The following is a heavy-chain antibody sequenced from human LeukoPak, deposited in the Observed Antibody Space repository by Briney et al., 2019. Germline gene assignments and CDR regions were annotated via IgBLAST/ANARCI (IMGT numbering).Heavy chain of an antibody. CDR2: INSDGSST. CDR3: ARGPIQDSGRYYVGDY. V-gene: IGHV3-74*01. D-gene: IGHD1-26*01. J-gene: IGHJ4*02. Sequence: GGSLRLSCAASGFTFSTYWMHWVRQAPGKGLVWVSRINSDGSSTNYADSVNGRFTISRDNAKNTLYLQMNSLRAEDTAVYYCARGPIQDSGRYYVGDYWGQGTLVTVSS. CDR1: GFTFSTYW.